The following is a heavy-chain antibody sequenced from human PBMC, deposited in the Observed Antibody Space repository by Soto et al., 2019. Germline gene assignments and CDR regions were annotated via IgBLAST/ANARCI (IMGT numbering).Heavy chain of an antibody. CDR2: IIPIFGTV. J-gene: IGHJ2*01. CDR1: GGTFSNYP. V-gene: IGHV1-69*12. D-gene: IGHD5-12*01. CDR3: ARGNHRWLQLWYFDL. Sequence: QVQLVQSGAEVKKPGSSVMVSCKGSGGTFSNYPISWEREAPGQGLEWMGGIIPIFGTVNYAQKFQGRVTITADESTSTAYLELSSLRSEDTAVYYCARGNHRWLQLWYFDLWGRGTLVTVSS.